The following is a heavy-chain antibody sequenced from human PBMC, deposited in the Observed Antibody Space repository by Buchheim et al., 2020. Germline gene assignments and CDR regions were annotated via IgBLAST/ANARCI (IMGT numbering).Heavy chain of an antibody. V-gene: IGHV1-46*01. J-gene: IGHJ6*02. CDR3: AREEDTAMGNYYYGMDV. D-gene: IGHD5-18*01. CDR1: GYTFTSYG. CDR2: INPSGGST. Sequence: QVQLVQSGAEVKKPGASVKVSCKASGYTFTSYGISWLRQAPGQGLEWMGIINPSGGSTSYAQKFQGRVTMTRDTSTSSLYMELSSLRSEDTAVYYYAREEDTAMGNYYYGMDVWGQGTT.